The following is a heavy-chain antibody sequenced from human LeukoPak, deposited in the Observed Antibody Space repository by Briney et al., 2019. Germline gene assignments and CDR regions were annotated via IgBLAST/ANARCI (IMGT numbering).Heavy chain of an antibody. CDR3: ARSGSYGQDWFDP. Sequence: GASVKVSFKASRGTFSSYAISWVRQAPGQGLEWMGRIIPILGIANYAQKFQGRVTITADKSTSTACMELSSLRSEDTAVYYCARSGSYGQDWFDPWGQGTLVTVSS. D-gene: IGHD1-26*01. CDR1: RGTFSSYA. V-gene: IGHV1-69*04. CDR2: IIPILGIA. J-gene: IGHJ5*02.